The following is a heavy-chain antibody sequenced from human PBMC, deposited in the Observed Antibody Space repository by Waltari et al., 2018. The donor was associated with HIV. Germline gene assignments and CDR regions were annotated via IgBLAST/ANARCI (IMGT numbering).Heavy chain of an antibody. D-gene: IGHD3-3*01. CDR2: IYTSEST. J-gene: IGHJ5*02. V-gene: IGHV4-61*02. CDR3: ARAYYDFWSGTGSSGNWFDP. Sequence: QVQLQESGPGLVKPSQTLSLTCTVSGGSISSGSYYWSWIRQPAGKGLELIGRIYTSESTNYNPSLESRVTISVDTSRNQFSLKLRSVTAADTAVYYCARAYYDFWSGTGSSGNWFDPWGQGTLVTVSS. CDR1: GGSISSGSYY.